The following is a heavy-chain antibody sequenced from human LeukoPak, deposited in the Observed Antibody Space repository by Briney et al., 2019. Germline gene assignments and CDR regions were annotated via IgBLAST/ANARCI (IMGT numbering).Heavy chain of an antibody. V-gene: IGHV3-48*04. CDR2: ISSSSRTT. CDR1: GFSFSNYS. D-gene: IGHD2-15*01. CDR3: ARSIVVEAFDI. J-gene: IGHJ3*02. Sequence: GGSLRLSCVASGFSFSNYSMNWVRQAPGKGLQWVSYISSSSRTTYYADSVKGRFTISRDNAKNSLYLQMNSLRTEDTAVYYCARSIVVEAFDIWGQGTMVTVSS.